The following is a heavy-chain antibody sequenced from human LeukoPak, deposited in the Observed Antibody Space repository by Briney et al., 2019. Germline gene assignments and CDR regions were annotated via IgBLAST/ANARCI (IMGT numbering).Heavy chain of an antibody. V-gene: IGHV3-30*02. CDR2: IRYDGSNK. J-gene: IGHJ5*02. D-gene: IGHD3-22*01. CDR1: GFTFSSYG. Sequence: GGSLRLSRAASGFTFSSYGMHWVRQAPGKGLEWVAFIRYDGSNKYYADSVKGRFTISRDNSKNTLYLQMNSLRAEDTAVYYCARDQYYDSKGWFDPWGQGTLVTVSS. CDR3: ARDQYYDSKGWFDP.